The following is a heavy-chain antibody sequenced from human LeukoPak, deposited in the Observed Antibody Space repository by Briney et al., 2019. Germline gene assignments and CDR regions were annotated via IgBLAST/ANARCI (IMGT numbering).Heavy chain of an antibody. CDR1: GYTFTGYY. CDR2: INPNSGGT. Sequence: VASVKVSCKASGYTFTGYYMHWVRQAPGQGLEWMGWINPNSGGTNYAQKFQGRVTMTRDTSISTAYMELSRLRSDDTAVYYCARGKTPLYYYYMDVWGNGTTVTVSS. V-gene: IGHV1-2*02. J-gene: IGHJ6*03. CDR3: ARGKTPLYYYYMDV.